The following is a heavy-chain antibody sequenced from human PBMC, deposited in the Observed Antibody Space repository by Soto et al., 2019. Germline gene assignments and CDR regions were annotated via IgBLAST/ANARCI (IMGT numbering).Heavy chain of an antibody. CDR1: GGTFSSYA. J-gene: IGHJ6*02. Sequence: QVQLVQSGAEVKKPGSSVKVSCKASGGTFSSYAISWVRQAPGQGLEWMGGIIPIFGTANYAQKFQGRVTITADESTSTAYMELSSLRSEDTAVYYCAMALTTVTRRGMDVWGQGTTVTVSS. CDR3: AMALTTVTRRGMDV. V-gene: IGHV1-69*12. CDR2: IIPIFGTA. D-gene: IGHD4-17*01.